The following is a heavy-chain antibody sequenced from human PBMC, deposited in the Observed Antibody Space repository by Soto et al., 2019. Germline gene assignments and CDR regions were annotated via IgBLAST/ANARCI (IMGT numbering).Heavy chain of an antibody. CDR2: IYWDDDK. Sequence: QITLKESGPTLVKPTQTLTLTCTFSAFSLSTGGVGVGWIRQPPGKALEWLALIYWDDDKRYSPSLSSRLTTTKDTSKNQEVLKMTNMDTVDTATYYCIQSRCGSDCIQSYESYYDYGMDVWGKGTTVTVSS. CDR3: IQSRCGSDCIQSYESYYDYGMDV. V-gene: IGHV2-5*02. J-gene: IGHJ6*04. D-gene: IGHD2-21*02. CDR1: AFSLSTGGVG.